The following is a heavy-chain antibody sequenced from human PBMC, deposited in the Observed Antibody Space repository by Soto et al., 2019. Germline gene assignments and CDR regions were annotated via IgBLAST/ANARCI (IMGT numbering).Heavy chain of an antibody. D-gene: IGHD7-27*01. V-gene: IGHV1-8*01. J-gene: IGHJ6*02. CDR1: GYTFTSYD. CDR2: MNPNSGNT. Sequence: QVQLVQSGAEVKKPGASVKVSCKASGYTFTSYDINWVRQATGQGLEWMGWMNPNSGNTGYAQKFQGRVTMTRNTYISTAYMKLSRLRSEETAVYYCASLPWANYYYYGMDVWGQGTTVTVSS. CDR3: ASLPWANYYYYGMDV.